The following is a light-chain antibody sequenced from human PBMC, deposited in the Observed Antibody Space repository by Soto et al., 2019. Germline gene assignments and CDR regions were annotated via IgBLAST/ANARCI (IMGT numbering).Light chain of an antibody. V-gene: IGKV1-39*01. Sequence: DIPMTQSPSSLSASVGDRVTITCRASQSITKYLNWYQQKPGNAPKLLIFAATSLQSGVPSRFSGSGSGTDFTLTISGLQAEDFATYFCQQSFSTPLTFGGGTKVEI. CDR3: QQSFSTPLT. CDR2: AAT. J-gene: IGKJ4*01. CDR1: QSITKY.